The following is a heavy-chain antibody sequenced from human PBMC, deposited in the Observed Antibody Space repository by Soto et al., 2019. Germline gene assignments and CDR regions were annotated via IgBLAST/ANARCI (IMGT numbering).Heavy chain of an antibody. D-gene: IGHD1-20*01. J-gene: IGHJ3*02. CDR2: MNEDANTK. CDR1: GFTFKTYW. CDR3: AAYNTSRHAAFDI. Sequence: GGSLRLSCEVSGFTFKTYWMSWVRQAPWKGLEWLDNMNEDANTKYYVDSVKGRFTILGDSAGNSLLLKMASLRAEDTAVYFCAAYNTSRHAAFDILGRRTLVTV. V-gene: IGHV3-7*01.